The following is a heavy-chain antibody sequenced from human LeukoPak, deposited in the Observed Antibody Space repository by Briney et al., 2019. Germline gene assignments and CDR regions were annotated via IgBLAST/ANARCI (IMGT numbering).Heavy chain of an antibody. CDR1: GFTFSSYV. V-gene: IGHV3-23*01. CDR3: AKSHDSSGSDY. J-gene: IGHJ4*02. D-gene: IGHD3-22*01. Sequence: PGGSLRLSSAASGFTFSSYVMSWVRQAPGKGLEWVSAISGSGGSTYYADSVKGRFTISRDNSKNTLYMQMNSLRAEDTAVYYCAKSHDSSGSDYWGQGTLVTVSS. CDR2: ISGSGGST.